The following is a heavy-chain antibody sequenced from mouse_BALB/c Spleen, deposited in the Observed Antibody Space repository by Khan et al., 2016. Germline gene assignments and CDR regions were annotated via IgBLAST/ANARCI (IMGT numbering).Heavy chain of an antibody. CDR1: GYAFSSYW. Sequence: VQLQESGAELVRPGSSVKISCTASGYAFSSYWMNWVKQRPGQGLEWIGQIYPGDGDTNYNGKFKGKATLTADKSSSIAYMQLSSLTSEDSAVYFYAELTGTRDAMDYWGQGTSVTVSS. J-gene: IGHJ4*01. CDR2: IYPGDGDT. CDR3: AELTGTRDAMDY. D-gene: IGHD4-1*01. V-gene: IGHV1-80*01.